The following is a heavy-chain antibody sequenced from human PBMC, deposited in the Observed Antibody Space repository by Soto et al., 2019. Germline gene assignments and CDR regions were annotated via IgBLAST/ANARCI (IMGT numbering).Heavy chain of an antibody. J-gene: IGHJ2*01. CDR3: ARAQTTDWYFDL. V-gene: IGHV3-48*01. Sequence: PGGSLRLSCAASGFTFSSYNMNWVRQAPGKGLEWVSYISSSSTTIYYAGSVKGRFTISRDNAKNSLCLQVNSLRAEDTAVYFCARAQTTDWYFDLWGRGTLVTVSS. D-gene: IGHD1-1*01. CDR2: ISSSSTTI. CDR1: GFTFSSYN.